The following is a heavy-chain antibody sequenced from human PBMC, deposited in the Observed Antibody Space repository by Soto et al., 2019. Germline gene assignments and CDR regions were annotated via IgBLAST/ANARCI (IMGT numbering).Heavy chain of an antibody. CDR1: GFSFSYYG. CDR2: LYGSAGGI. Sequence: PGGSRRRSCAASGFSFSYYGMIWVRQAPGKGLEWVSGLYGSAGGIHYADSVKGRFTISRDNYANSVYLQMNSLRVEDTAMYYCAKDAVSRDGVWLAHDWGQGTVVTVSS. D-gene: IGHD5-12*01. V-gene: IGHV3-23*01. CDR3: AKDAVSRDGVWLAHD. J-gene: IGHJ1*01.